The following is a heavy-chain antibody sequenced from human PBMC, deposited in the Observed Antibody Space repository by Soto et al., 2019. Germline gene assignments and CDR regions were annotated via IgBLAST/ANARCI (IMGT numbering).Heavy chain of an antibody. J-gene: IGHJ4*02. Sequence: EVQLVESGGGLVQPGGSLRLSCAASGFPFNTYNMYWVRQAPGKGLEWISYISGGGNALYYADSVKGRFTISRDSAKDSRYQQMNNLRVEDTAVYYFARPLASNGGRCYYWGPGTLVPVSS. D-gene: IGHD2-15*01. V-gene: IGHV3-48*01. CDR1: GFPFNTYN. CDR2: ISGGGNAL. CDR3: ARPLASNGGRCYY.